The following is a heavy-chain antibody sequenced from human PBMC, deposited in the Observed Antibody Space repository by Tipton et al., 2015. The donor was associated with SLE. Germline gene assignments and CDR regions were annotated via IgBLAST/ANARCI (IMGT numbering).Heavy chain of an antibody. V-gene: IGHV4-59*12. CDR2: IYYSGST. CDR1: GGSMSSYC. CDR3: ARGQQLVIYFDY. J-gene: IGHJ4*02. D-gene: IGHD6-13*01. Sequence: TLSLTCTVSGGSMSSYCWSWIRQPPGKGLEWIGYIYYSGSTNYNPSLKSRVTISVDTSKNQFSLKLSSVTAADTAVYYCARGQQLVIYFDYWGQGTLVTVSS.